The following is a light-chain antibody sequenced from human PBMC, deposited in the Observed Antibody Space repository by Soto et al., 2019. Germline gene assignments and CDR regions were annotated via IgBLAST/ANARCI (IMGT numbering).Light chain of an antibody. V-gene: IGKV1-39*01. Sequence: DIQMTQSPSSLSASVGDRVTITCRASQSISSYLNWYQQKPGKAPKLLIYAASSLQSGVPSRFSGSGSGTAFTITISSLQPEDVATYYFQQSYSTPRTFGQGTKVEIK. CDR1: QSISSY. J-gene: IGKJ1*01. CDR3: QQSYSTPRT. CDR2: AAS.